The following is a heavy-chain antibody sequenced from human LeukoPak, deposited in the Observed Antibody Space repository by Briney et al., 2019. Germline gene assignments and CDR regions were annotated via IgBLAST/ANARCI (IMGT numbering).Heavy chain of an antibody. V-gene: IGHV1-18*03. J-gene: IGHJ3*02. Sequence: ASVKVSCKASGYSFSSYGITWVRQAPGQGLEWMGWISSYGKTNFAQKFQGRVTMTTETSTSTGYMEMRSLRSDDMAVYYCARGKSIVATIDAFDIWGQGTMVTVSS. CDR1: GYSFSSYG. D-gene: IGHD5-12*01. CDR3: ARGKSIVATIDAFDI. CDR2: ISSYGKT.